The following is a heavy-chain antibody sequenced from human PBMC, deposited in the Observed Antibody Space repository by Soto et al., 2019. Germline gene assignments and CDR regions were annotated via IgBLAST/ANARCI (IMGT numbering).Heavy chain of an antibody. Sequence: QVQLQESGPGLVKPSQTLSLTCTVSGGSISSGDYYWSWIRQPPGKGLEWIGYIYYSGSTYYNPSLKSRVTISVDTSKNQFSLQLSSVTAADTAVYYCARAPPRSSSGWYEGWFDPWGQGTLVTVSS. V-gene: IGHV4-30-4*01. J-gene: IGHJ5*02. CDR1: GGSISSGDYY. CDR2: IYYSGST. CDR3: ARAPPRSSSGWYEGWFDP. D-gene: IGHD6-19*01.